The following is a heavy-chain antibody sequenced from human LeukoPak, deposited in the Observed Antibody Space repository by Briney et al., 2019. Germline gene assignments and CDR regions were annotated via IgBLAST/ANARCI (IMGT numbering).Heavy chain of an antibody. Sequence: GASVKVSCKAPGYTFSGYYMHWVRQAPGQGLEWMGRINSNTGGTIYAQKFQGRVTMTRDTSISTAYMEVSRLISDDTAVYYCARDDRLRAFDIWGQGTMVLVSS. CDR2: INSNTGGT. CDR3: ARDDRLRAFDI. D-gene: IGHD2-15*01. V-gene: IGHV1-2*06. CDR1: GYTFSGYY. J-gene: IGHJ3*02.